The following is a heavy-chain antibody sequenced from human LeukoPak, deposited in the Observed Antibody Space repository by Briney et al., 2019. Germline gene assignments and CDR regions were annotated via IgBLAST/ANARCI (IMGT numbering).Heavy chain of an antibody. D-gene: IGHD4-11*01. CDR1: GYTFTSYY. V-gene: IGHV1-2*02. CDR2: INPNSGGT. Sequence: GASVKVSCKASGYTFTSYYMHWVRQAPGQGLEWMGWINPNSGGTNYAQKFQGRVTMTRDTSINTAYMELSRLRSDDTAVYYCARVLYSNYEEGGYYFDYWGQGTLVTVSS. J-gene: IGHJ4*02. CDR3: ARVLYSNYEEGGYYFDY.